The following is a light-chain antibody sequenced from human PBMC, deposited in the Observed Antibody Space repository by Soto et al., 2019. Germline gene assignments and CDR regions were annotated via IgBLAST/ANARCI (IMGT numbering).Light chain of an antibody. J-gene: IGLJ1*01. CDR3: SSHTSSNARI. CDR1: SSDIGAYDY. CDR2: EVS. Sequence: QSVLTQPASVSGSPGQSIAISCTGTSSDIGAYDYASWYQQHPDKAPKLMIYEVSNRPSGVSNRFSGSKSVNTATRTISGLQAEDEADYYCSSHTSSNARIFGTGTKVTVL. V-gene: IGLV2-14*03.